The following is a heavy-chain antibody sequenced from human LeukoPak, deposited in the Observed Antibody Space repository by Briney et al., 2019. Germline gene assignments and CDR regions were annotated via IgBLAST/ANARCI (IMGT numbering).Heavy chain of an antibody. Sequence: GGSLRLSCAASGFTFSNFWMHWVRQAPGKGLVWVALIYGDGSITRYADSVKGRFTISRDNSKNTLYLQMNSLRAEDTAVYYCAKDAEHDYGDYYYYYGMDVWGQGTTVTVSS. CDR2: IYGDGSIT. CDR3: AKDAEHDYGDYYYYYGMDV. V-gene: IGHV3-74*01. J-gene: IGHJ6*02. CDR1: GFTFSNFW. D-gene: IGHD4-17*01.